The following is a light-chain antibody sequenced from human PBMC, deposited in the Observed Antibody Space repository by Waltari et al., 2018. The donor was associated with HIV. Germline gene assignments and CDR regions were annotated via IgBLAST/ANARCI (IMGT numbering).Light chain of an antibody. V-gene: IGKV3-11*01. J-gene: IGKJ3*01. Sequence: EIVLTQSPVTLSLSPGETAIVSCRASQSVSRSLAWYQHKPGQAPRLLIYDVSNRTTGIPARFSGSGSGTDFTLTINRLEPEDFALDYFQQRNNWPPRFTFGPGTRVDIK. CDR2: DVS. CDR3: QQRNNWPPRFT. CDR1: QSVSRS.